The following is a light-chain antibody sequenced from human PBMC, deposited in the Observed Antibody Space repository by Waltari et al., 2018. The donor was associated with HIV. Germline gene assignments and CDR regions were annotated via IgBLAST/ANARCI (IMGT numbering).Light chain of an antibody. CDR2: KIS. J-gene: IGKJ2*01. V-gene: IGKV2-30*01. Sequence: DIVMTQSPLSLPVALGQPASISSRSSQSLVYSDGTTYVNWIQQRPGQSPRRLIYKISDRDAGVPDRFSGSGSGSDFTLKISRVEAEDVGVYYCMQGSYWPYTFGQGTKLEIK. CDR1: QSLVYSDGTTY. CDR3: MQGSYWPYT.